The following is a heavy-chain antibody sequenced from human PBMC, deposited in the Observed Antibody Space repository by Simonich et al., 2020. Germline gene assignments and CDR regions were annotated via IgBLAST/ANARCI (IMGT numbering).Heavy chain of an antibody. D-gene: IGHD1-7*01. CDR1: GFTFSSYA. J-gene: IGHJ4*02. V-gene: IGHV3-23*01. Sequence: EVQLLESGGGLVQPGGSLGLSCAASGFTFSSYAMSWVRQAPGKGREWVSAMSGSGGSTYDADSVKGRFTISRDTSKNTLYLQMNSLRAEETAVYYCAKRSGVSITGTFDYWGQGTLVTVSS. CDR3: AKRSGVSITGTFDY. CDR2: MSGSGGST.